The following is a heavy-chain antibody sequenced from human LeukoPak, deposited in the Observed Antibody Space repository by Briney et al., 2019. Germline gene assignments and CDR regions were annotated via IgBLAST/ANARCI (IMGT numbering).Heavy chain of an antibody. V-gene: IGHV1-2*02. CDR2: INPKNGDT. D-gene: IGHD3-10*01. Sequence: ASVKVSCKASGYTFSDHYIHWARQASGQGLEWMGWINPKNGDTDYSQEFQGRVTMTRDTSISTAYMELSRLRSDDTAVYYCAKDWRGYYYYMDVWGKGTTVTVSS. CDR1: GYTFSDHY. J-gene: IGHJ6*03. CDR3: AKDWRGYYYYMDV.